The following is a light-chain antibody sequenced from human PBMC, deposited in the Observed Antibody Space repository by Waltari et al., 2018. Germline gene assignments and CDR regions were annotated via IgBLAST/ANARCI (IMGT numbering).Light chain of an antibody. V-gene: IGKV4-1*01. CDR3: QQYYSTLFT. CDR1: QSVLYSSSNKNY. J-gene: IGKJ3*01. Sequence: DIVMTQSPDSLAVSLGERATINCKSSQSVLYSSSNKNYLAWYQQKPGPPPKLLIYWASTLESGVPDRFSGSGSGTDFTLTISSLQAEDVAVYYCQQYYSTLFTFGPGTKVDIK. CDR2: WAS.